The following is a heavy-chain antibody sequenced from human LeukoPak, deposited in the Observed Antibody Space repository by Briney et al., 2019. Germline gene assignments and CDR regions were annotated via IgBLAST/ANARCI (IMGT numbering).Heavy chain of an antibody. CDR2: IYYSGST. CDR1: GGSISSGGYY. V-gene: IGHV4-31*03. J-gene: IGHJ5*02. Sequence: PSETLSLTCTVSGGSISSGGYYWSWIRQHPGKGLEWIGYIYYSGSTYYNPSLKSRVTISVDTSKNQFSLRLSSVTAADTAVYYCTRGQCSGDSCWNWFDPWGQGTLVTVSS. CDR3: TRGQCSGDSCWNWFDP. D-gene: IGHD2-15*01.